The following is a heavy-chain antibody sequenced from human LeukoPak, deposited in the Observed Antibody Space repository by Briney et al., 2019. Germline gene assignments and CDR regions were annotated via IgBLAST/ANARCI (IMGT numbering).Heavy chain of an antibody. CDR1: GGSFSVYY. V-gene: IGHV4-34*01. CDR2: VSRGGST. CDR3: GLSTTRATTRTIDY. J-gene: IGHJ4*02. D-gene: IGHD4-17*01. Sequence: SETLSLTCAVYGGSFSVYYWSWIRQPPGKGLQWIGEVSRGGSTKYSPSLKSRVTISLDTSHNQVSLKLSSVTAADTAMYYCGLSTTRATTRTIDYWGQGTLVTVSS.